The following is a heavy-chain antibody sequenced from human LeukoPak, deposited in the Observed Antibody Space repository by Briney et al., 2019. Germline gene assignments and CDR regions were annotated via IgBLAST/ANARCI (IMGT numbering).Heavy chain of an antibody. J-gene: IGHJ4*02. CDR1: GFEFYEYP. Sequence: GGSLRLSCVASGFEFYEYPMMWVRQAPGKGLEWVSYISSSSSAMYYADSVKGRFIISRDNAKNSLYLQMNSLRAEDTAVYYCAGYCSSVSCRNIDYWGQGTLATVSS. CDR3: AGYCSSVSCRNIDY. CDR2: ISSSSSAM. V-gene: IGHV3-48*04. D-gene: IGHD2-2*01.